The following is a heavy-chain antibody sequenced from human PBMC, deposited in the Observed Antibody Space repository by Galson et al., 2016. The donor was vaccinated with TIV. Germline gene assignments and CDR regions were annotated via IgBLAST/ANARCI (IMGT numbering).Heavy chain of an antibody. V-gene: IGHV2-70*17. J-gene: IGHJ4*02. CDR1: GFSLTTHGMC. CDR2: TAWDGDT. Sequence: PALVKPTQTLTLTCTFSGFSLTTHGMCVSWIRQPPGKALEWLARTAWDGDTFHSTSLQTRLSISKDTSRNQVVLTLSNVDPVDTATYFCARSSIRDVSTHRFFDYWGQGTLVAVSP. D-gene: IGHD5-24*01. CDR3: ARSSIRDVSTHRFFDY.